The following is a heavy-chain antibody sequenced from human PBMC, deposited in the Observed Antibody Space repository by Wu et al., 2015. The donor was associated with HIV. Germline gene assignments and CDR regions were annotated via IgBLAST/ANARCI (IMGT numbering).Heavy chain of an antibody. CDR3: ATPRSPGFSSAWPTYFDY. D-gene: IGHD6-19*01. CDR1: GNTFNA. Sequence: QVQLVQSGAEVKKPGSSVKISCKASGNTFNAINWVRRAPGQGLEWMGGIIPLFGTRDYAQVFQDRVTITTDESTSTAYMTLTSLTSEDTAVYYCATPRSPGFSSAWPTYFDYWGQGTLVTVSS. J-gene: IGHJ4*02. CDR2: IIPLFGTR. V-gene: IGHV1-69*05.